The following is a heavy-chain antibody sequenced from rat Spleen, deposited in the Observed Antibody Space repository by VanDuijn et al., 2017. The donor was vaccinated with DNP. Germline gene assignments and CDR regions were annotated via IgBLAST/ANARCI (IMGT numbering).Heavy chain of an antibody. D-gene: IGHD1-11*01. V-gene: IGHV5-25*01. Sequence: EVQLVESGGGLVQPGRSLKLSCAASGFTFSNYDMAWVRQAPTKGLGWVAAISPSGGSTYYRDSVKGRFTVSRDNTKSSLYLQMDSLRSEDTATYYCARPNYGGYEGWFAYWGQGTLVTVSS. CDR2: ISPSGGST. CDR3: ARPNYGGYEGWFAY. J-gene: IGHJ3*01. CDR1: GFTFSNYD.